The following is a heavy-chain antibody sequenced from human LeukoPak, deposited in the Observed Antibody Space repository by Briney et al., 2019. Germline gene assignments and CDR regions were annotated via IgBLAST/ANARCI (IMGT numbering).Heavy chain of an antibody. CDR2: IYYSGST. CDR1: GGSISSYY. Sequence: PSETLSLTCTVSGGSISSYYWSWIRQPPGKGLEWIGYIYYSGSTNYNPSLKSRVTISVDTSKNQFSLSLTSVTAADTAVYYCARDRPGGSSLDYWGQGTLVTVSS. D-gene: IGHD6-13*01. CDR3: ARDRPGGSSLDY. J-gene: IGHJ4*02. V-gene: IGHV4-59*01.